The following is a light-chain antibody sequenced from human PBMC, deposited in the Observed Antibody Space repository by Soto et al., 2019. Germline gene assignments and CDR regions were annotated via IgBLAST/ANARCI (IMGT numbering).Light chain of an antibody. CDR2: DIS. V-gene: IGKV3-11*01. J-gene: IGKJ4*01. CDR3: QQRSAWPLT. Sequence: EIVLTQSPASLSLSPGERATLSCRASQSVGSHFAWYQQKPGQGPRLVIYDISTRATGIPARFSGSGFGTDFTLTISSLEPEDFAVYFCQQRSAWPLTFGGGTKVEI. CDR1: QSVGSH.